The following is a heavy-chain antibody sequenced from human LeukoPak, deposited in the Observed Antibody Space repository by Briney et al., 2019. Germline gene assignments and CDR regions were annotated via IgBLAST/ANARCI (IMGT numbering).Heavy chain of an antibody. V-gene: IGHV3-21*01. J-gene: IGHJ4*02. D-gene: IGHD3-16*01. Sequence: GALRLSCAASGFTFSSYSMNWVRQAPGKGLEWVSSISSSSSYIYYADSVKGRFTISRDNAKNSLYLQMNSLRAEDTAVYYCARLGGDSVGFDYFDYWGQGTLVTVSS. CDR1: GFTFSSYS. CDR3: ARLGGDSVGFDYFDY. CDR2: ISSSSSYI.